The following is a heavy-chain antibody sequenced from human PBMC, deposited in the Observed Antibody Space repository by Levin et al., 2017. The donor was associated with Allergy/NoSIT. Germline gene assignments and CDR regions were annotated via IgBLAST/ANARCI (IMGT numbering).Heavy chain of an antibody. V-gene: IGHV1-18*01. CDR3: ARAEIAARGSYYYYGMDV. Sequence: ASVKVSCKGSGYTFTSYGISWVRQAPGQGLEWMGWISAYNGNTNYAQKLQGRVTMTTDTSTSTAYMELRSLRSDDTAVYYCARAEIAARGSYYYYGMDVWGQGTTVTVSS. CDR1: GYTFTSYG. J-gene: IGHJ6*02. D-gene: IGHD6-6*01. CDR2: ISAYNGNT.